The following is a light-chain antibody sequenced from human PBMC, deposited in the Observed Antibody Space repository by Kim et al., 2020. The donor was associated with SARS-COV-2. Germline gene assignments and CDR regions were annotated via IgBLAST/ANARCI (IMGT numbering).Light chain of an antibody. J-gene: IGLJ1*01. Sequence: NIIISCARSSSSSPYDFVSWYQQHPGTAPKLLIYDNNNRPSGISDRFSGSKSGKSASLSIFGLQTEDEATYYCGAWAGSNIPYVFGSGTKVTVL. V-gene: IGLV1-51*01. CDR2: DNN. CDR1: SSSSPYDF. CDR3: GAWAGSNIPYV.